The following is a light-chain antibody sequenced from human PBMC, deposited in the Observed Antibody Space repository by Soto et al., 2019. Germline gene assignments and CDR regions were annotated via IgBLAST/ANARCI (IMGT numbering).Light chain of an antibody. V-gene: IGKV3-20*01. CDR1: QSVSSSY. CDR2: GAS. Sequence: EIVLTQSPGTLSLSSGERATLSCRASQSVSSSYLAWYQQKPGEAPRILIYGASSRATGIPDRFSGRGSGTDCTLTISRLEPEDFALYYCQQYSSSLFTFGPGTKVDIK. CDR3: QQYSSSLFT. J-gene: IGKJ3*01.